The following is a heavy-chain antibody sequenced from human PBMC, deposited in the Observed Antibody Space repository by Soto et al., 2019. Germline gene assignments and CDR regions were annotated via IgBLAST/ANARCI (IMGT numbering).Heavy chain of an antibody. CDR3: ARGGNYYYYMDV. CDR2: MNPNSGNA. CDR1: GYTFTSYD. J-gene: IGHJ6*03. Sequence: QVQLVQSGAEVKKPGASVKVSCKASGYTFTSYDINWVRQATGQGLEWMGWMNPNSGNAGYAQKFQGRVIMTTNTSISTAYMELSSLRSEDTAVSFCARGGNYYYYMDVWGKGTTVTVSS. V-gene: IGHV1-8*01.